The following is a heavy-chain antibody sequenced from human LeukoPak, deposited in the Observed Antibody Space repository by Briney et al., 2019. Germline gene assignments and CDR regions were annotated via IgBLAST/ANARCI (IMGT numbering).Heavy chain of an antibody. V-gene: IGHV4-4*07. CDR3: AREGPRATPGY. J-gene: IGHJ4*02. CDR2: ISNSGGT. CDR1: GGSISSYY. D-gene: IGHD6-6*01. Sequence: SETLSLTCTVSGGSISSYYWTWIRQPPGAGLGWIGRISNSGGTNYNPSLTSRVTMSVDPSKNQFFLKLTSVAAADTAVYYCAREGPRATPGYWGQGTLVTVSS.